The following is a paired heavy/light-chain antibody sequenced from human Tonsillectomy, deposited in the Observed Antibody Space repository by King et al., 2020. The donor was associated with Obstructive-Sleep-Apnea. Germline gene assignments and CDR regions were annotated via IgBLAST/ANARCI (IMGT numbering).Heavy chain of an antibody. CDR1: GFTFSDYY. CDR2: ISSSSSYT. CDR3: AREYESGYDQYYYYGMDV. Sequence: QVQLVESGGGLVKPGGSLRLSCAASGFTFSDYYMTWIRQAPGKGLEWVSYISSSSSYTNYADSVKGRFTISRDNAKNSLYLQMNSLRAEDTAVYYCAREYESGYDQYYYYGMDVWGQGTTVTVSS. V-gene: IGHV3-11*06. D-gene: IGHD5-12*01. J-gene: IGHJ6*02.
Light chain of an antibody. CDR3: MQGLQTWT. Sequence: DIVMTQSPLSLSVTPGEPASISCRSSQSLMHTNGYYYLDWYLQKPGQSPQLLIHLGSNRASGVPDRFSGSGSGTDFTLKISRVEAEDAGVYYCMQGLQTWTFGQGTKVEIK. CDR2: LGS. V-gene: IGKV2-28*01. CDR1: QSLMHTNGYYY. J-gene: IGKJ1*01.